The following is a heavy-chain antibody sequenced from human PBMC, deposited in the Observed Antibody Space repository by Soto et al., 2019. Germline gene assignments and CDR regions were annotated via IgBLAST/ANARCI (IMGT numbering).Heavy chain of an antibody. CDR2: INHSGST. CDR3: ARVLTLRYNWNHVPLYFDY. CDR1: GGSFSGYY. D-gene: IGHD1-20*01. J-gene: IGHJ4*02. V-gene: IGHV4-34*01. Sequence: SETLSLTCAVYGGSFSGYYWSWIRQPPGKGLEWIGEINHSGSTNYNPSLKSRVTISVDTSKNQFSLKLSSVTAADTAVYYCARVLTLRYNWNHVPLYFDYWGQGTLVTVSS.